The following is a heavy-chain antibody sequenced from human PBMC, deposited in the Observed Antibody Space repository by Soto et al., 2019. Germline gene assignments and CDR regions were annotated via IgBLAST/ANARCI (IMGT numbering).Heavy chain of an antibody. Sequence: TPETMSLTCAVYGGSFSGYYWSWIRQPPGKGLEWIGEINHSGSTNYNPSLKSRVTISVDTSKNQFSLKLSSVTAADTAVYYCARGRVFWPFDYWGQGTLVTVSS. CDR1: GGSFSGYY. V-gene: IGHV4-34*01. CDR2: INHSGST. J-gene: IGHJ4*02. CDR3: ARGRVFWPFDY. D-gene: IGHD6-13*01.